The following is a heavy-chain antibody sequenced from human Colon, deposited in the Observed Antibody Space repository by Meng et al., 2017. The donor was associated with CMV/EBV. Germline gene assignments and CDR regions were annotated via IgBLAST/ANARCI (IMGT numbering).Heavy chain of an antibody. CDR1: GFTFSDYY. D-gene: IGHD3-16*01. CDR3: VRGGFGVIMHFDY. CDR2: ISTTSNTI. V-gene: IGHV3-11*04. J-gene: IGHJ4*02. Sequence: GESLKISCATSGFTFSDYYMSWIRQTPGKGLEWLAYISTTSNTIYHADSVRGRFTISRDNANKSLYLQMNSLRAEDAAVYYCVRGGFGVIMHFDYWGQGILVTVSS.